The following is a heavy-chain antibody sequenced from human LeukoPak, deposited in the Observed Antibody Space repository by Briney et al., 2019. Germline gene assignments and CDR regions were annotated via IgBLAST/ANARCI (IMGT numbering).Heavy chain of an antibody. CDR1: GGSISSYY. Sequence: PSETLSLTCTVSGGSISSYYWSWIRQPPGKGLEWIGYIYYSGSTNYNPPLKSRVTISVDTSKNQFSLKLSSVTAADTAVYYCASYLTEWLSPSGYYYYMDVWGKGTTVTVSS. J-gene: IGHJ6*03. V-gene: IGHV4-59*01. CDR2: IYYSGST. CDR3: ASYLTEWLSPSGYYYYMDV. D-gene: IGHD3-3*01.